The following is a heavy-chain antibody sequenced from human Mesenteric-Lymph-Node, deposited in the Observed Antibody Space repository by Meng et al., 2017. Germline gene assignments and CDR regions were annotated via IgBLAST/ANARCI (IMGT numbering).Heavy chain of an antibody. D-gene: IGHD3-22*01. CDR1: GFTLKNAW. Sequence: GESLKISCAASGFTLKNAWMTWVRQAPGKGLEWVGRIFTETDGGTIQYAAPVKGRFTISRDDSKNTLYLQMNSLTIEDTAVYYCTLYDSGGRLGDYWGQGTLVTVSS. CDR2: IFTETDGGTI. J-gene: IGHJ4*02. V-gene: IGHV3-15*01. CDR3: TLYDSGGRLGDY.